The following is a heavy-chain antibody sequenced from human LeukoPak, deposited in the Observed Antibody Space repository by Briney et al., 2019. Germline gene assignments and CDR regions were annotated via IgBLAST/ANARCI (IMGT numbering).Heavy chain of an antibody. CDR1: GFTFGSYA. D-gene: IGHD3-22*01. Sequence: GGSLRLSCAASGFTFGSYAMSWVRQAPGKGLEWVSAISGSGGSTYYADSVKGRFTISRDNSKNTLYLQMNSLRAEDTAVYYCAKDPSRVVVIRFFDYWGQGTLVTVSS. CDR2: ISGSGGST. V-gene: IGHV3-23*01. CDR3: AKDPSRVVVIRFFDY. J-gene: IGHJ4*02.